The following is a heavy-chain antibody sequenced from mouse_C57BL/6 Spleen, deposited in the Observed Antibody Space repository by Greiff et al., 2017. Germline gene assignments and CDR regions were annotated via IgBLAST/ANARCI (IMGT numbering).Heavy chain of an antibody. J-gene: IGHJ4*01. Sequence: QVQLQQSGAELVRPGTSVKLSCKASGYTFTSYWMHWVKQRPGQGLEWIGVIDPSDSYTNYNPKFKGKATMTVDTSSSTAYLQLSSLTSEDSAVYYCARPTRYAMDYWGQGTSVTVSS. CDR2: IDPSDSYT. CDR1: GYTFTSYW. V-gene: IGHV1-59*01. CDR3: ARPTRYAMDY.